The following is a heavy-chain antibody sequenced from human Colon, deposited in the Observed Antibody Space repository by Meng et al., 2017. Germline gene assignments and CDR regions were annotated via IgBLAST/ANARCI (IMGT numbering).Heavy chain of an antibody. CDR3: ARGVLTLFHS. J-gene: IGHJ4*02. CDR2: ISDNGTP. CDR1: GGCIRSSTW. V-gene: IGHV4-4*02. Sequence: QVQLQESGPGLVKPSGTLSLTCTVSGGCIRSSTWWRCVRQSPGKGLKCVGEISDNGTPLYTPSLTSRVTISIDESTSQFSPNLRSVTAADTGVYYCARGVLTLFHSWGQGTLVTVSS.